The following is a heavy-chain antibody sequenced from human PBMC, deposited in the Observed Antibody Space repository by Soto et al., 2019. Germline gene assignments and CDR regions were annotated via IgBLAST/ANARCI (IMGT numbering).Heavy chain of an antibody. CDR1: GFSLSGDGVG. J-gene: IGHJ3*02. D-gene: IGHD3-16*01. Sequence: QITLKESGPTLVKPTQSLTLTCTVSGFSLSGDGVGVGWIRQPPGKALEWLALIYWDDDQRYRPSRKTRLTITQDTSKNQVVLPMTNMDPLYTSTYYCAHAFGGSSWPNDAFDIWGQGTVVTVSS. CDR2: IYWDDDQ. CDR3: AHAFGGSSWPNDAFDI. V-gene: IGHV2-5*02.